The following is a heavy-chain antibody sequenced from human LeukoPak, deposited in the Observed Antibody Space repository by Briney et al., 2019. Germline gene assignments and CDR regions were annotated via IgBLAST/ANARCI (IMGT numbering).Heavy chain of an antibody. D-gene: IGHD3-22*01. CDR2: IYTSGST. V-gene: IGHV4-4*07. CDR3: ASQYYDSSGYYYVGYFDY. J-gene: IGHJ4*02. CDR1: GGSISSYY. Sequence: SETLSLTCTVSGGSISSYYWSWIRQPAGKGLEGIGRIYTSGSTNYNPSLKSRVTMSVDTSKNQFSLKLSSVTAADTAVYYCASQYYDSSGYYYVGYFDYWGQGTLVTVSS.